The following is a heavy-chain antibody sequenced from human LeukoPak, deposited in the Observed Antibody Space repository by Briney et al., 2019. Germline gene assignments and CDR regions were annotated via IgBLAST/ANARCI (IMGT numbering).Heavy chain of an antibody. V-gene: IGHV4-59*08. CDR3: ARHGRGVAAAFDY. D-gene: IGHD6-13*01. CDR2: ISYTGNT. CDR1: GGSISSYS. Sequence: PSETLSLTCTVSGGSISSYSWSWVRQPPGKGLEWIGFISYTGNTNYNSSLKSRVAISVDTSKNQFSLKLSSVTAADTAVYYCARHGRGVAAAFDYWGQGTLVTVSS. J-gene: IGHJ4*02.